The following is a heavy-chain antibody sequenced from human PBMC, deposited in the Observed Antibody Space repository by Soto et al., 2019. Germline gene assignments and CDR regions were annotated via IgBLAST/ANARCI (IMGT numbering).Heavy chain of an antibody. CDR1: GYSFISHD. D-gene: IGHD3-22*01. Sequence: QVQLVQSGAEVTRPGASVKVSCKASGYSFISHDIHWVRQAPGQGLEWMGFINPNGGSATLAQKLHGRVTMTRDTSASTVYMELTILRSEDATVYYWSRDYFSSELSLSYFDYWGQGTLVTVSS. CDR2: INPNGGSA. J-gene: IGHJ4*02. CDR3: SRDYFSSELSLSYFDY. V-gene: IGHV1-46*04.